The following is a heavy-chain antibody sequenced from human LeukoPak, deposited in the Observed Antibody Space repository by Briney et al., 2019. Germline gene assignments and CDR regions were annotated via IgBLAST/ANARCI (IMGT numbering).Heavy chain of an antibody. CDR1: GFTFSSYS. V-gene: IGHV3-21*01. J-gene: IGHJ4*02. CDR2: ISSSSSYI. D-gene: IGHD3-10*01. CDR3: ARQLWFGELYTGYFDY. Sequence: GGSLRLSCAASGFTFSSYSMNWVRQAPGKGLEWVSSISSSSSYIYYADSVKGRFTISRDNAKNSLYLQMNSLRAEDTAVYYCARQLWFGELYTGYFDYWGQGTLVTVSS.